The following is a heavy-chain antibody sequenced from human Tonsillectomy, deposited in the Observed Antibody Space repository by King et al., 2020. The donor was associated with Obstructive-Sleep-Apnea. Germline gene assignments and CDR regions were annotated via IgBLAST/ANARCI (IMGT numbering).Heavy chain of an antibody. D-gene: IGHD5-12*01. CDR1: GFTFSNYG. CDR3: AKDRLTSMGYFDY. Sequence: VQLVESGGGVVQPGGALRLSWAASGFTFSNYGMHCVRQAPGKGLEWVAVISYDGGHKYYEDSVKGRFTISRDNFKNMLYLQRNSLRAEDTAVYFCAKDRLTSMGYFDYWGQGSLVTVSS. V-gene: IGHV3-30*18. J-gene: IGHJ4*02. CDR2: ISYDGGHK.